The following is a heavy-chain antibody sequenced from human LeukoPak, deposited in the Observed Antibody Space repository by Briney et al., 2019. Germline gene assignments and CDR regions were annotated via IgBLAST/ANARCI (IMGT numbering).Heavy chain of an antibody. V-gene: IGHV3-23*01. CDR2: LSGSGGSI. D-gene: IGHD1-1*01. Sequence: TGGSLRLSCKASGFYFSSYAMNWVRQAPGKGLEWVSSLSGSGGSIYYADSVKGRFTISRDNSKNTLYLQMNSLRAEDMALYYCAKAGMEDGTHWWYFDLWGRGTLVTVSS. CDR1: GFYFSSYA. J-gene: IGHJ2*01. CDR3: AKAGMEDGTHWWYFDL.